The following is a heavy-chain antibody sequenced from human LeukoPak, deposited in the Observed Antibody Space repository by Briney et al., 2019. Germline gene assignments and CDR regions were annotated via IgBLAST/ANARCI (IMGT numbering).Heavy chain of an antibody. CDR2: IYYSGST. D-gene: IGHD3-16*01. CDR1: GGSISSGGYY. CDR3: ARGGGGADAFDI. Sequence: TLSLTCTVSGGSISSGGYYWSWIRQHPGKGLEWIEYIYYSGSTYYNPSLKSRVTISVDTSKNQFSLKLSSVTAADTAVYYCARGGGGADAFDIWGQGTMVTVSS. J-gene: IGHJ3*02. V-gene: IGHV4-31*03.